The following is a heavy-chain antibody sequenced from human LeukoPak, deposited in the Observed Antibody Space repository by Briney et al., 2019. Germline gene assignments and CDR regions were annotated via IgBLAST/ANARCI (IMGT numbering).Heavy chain of an antibody. CDR2: ISYDGSNK. Sequence: GGSLRLSCAASGFTFSSYGMHWVRQAPGKGLEWVAVISYDGSNKYYADSVKGRFTISRDNAKNSLYLQMNSLRAEDTAVYYCARDVSYYYGSGSYLYWGQGTLATVSS. D-gene: IGHD3-10*01. J-gene: IGHJ4*02. CDR3: ARDVSYYYGSGSYLY. CDR1: GFTFSSYG. V-gene: IGHV3-30*12.